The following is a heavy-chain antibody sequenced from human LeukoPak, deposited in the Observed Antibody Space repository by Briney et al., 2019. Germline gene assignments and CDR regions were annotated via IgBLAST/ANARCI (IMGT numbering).Heavy chain of an antibody. D-gene: IGHD3-10*01. CDR1: GGSISSYY. V-gene: IGHV4-4*07. CDR2: IYTSGST. J-gene: IGHJ6*02. Sequence: SETLSLTCTVSGGSISSYYWSWIRQPAGKGLEWIGRIYTSGSTNYNPSLKSRVTISVDTSKNQFSLKLSSVTAADTAVYYCARHLAEGSYYYGMDVWGQGTTVTVSS. CDR3: ARHLAEGSYYYGMDV.